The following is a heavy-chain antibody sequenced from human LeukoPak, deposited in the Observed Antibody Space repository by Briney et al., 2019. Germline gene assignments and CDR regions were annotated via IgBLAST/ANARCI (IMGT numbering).Heavy chain of an antibody. D-gene: IGHD5-24*01. V-gene: IGHV1-3*01. Sequence: GASVKVSCKTSGYTFTNYAIHWVRQAPGQRLEWMGWINSGNGNTKYSLEFQGRVAITRDTSASTAYMELSRLRSDDTAVYYCARDLIRDGYTALAVWGQGTLVTVSS. CDR2: INSGNGNT. CDR3: ARDLIRDGYTALAV. J-gene: IGHJ4*02. CDR1: GYTFTNYA.